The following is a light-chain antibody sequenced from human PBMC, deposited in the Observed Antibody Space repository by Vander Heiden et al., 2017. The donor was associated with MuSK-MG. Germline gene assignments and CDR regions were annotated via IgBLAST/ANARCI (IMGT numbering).Light chain of an antibody. J-gene: IGKJ5*01. Sequence: DIQMTQSPSSLSASVGDRVTITCRASQSISSYLNWYQQKPGKAPKLLIYAASSLQSGVPSRFSGSGSGTDFTLTISRLQPEDFATYYCQQTDSSLTFGQGPPLEIK. CDR2: AAS. V-gene: IGKV1-39*01. CDR1: QSISSY. CDR3: QQTDSSLT.